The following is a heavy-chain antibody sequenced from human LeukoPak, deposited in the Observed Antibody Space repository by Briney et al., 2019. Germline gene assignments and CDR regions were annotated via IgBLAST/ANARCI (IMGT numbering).Heavy chain of an antibody. CDR2: INPNSGGT. V-gene: IGHV1-2*02. CDR3: ARDLNEGYDYVWGSYKPPSSSFDY. D-gene: IGHD3-16*01. J-gene: IGHJ4*02. CDR1: GYTFTNYG. Sequence: GASVKVSCKASGYTFTNYGISWVRQAPGQGLEWMGWINPNSGGTNYAQKFQGRVTMTRDTSISTAYMELSRLRSDDTAVYYCARDLNEGYDYVWGSYKPPSSSFDYWGQGTLVTVSS.